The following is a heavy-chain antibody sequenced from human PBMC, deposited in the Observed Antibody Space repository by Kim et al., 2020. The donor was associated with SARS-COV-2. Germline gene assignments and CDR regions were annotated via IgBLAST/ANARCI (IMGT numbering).Heavy chain of an antibody. CDR1: GFTFSSYS. D-gene: IGHD6-19*01. V-gene: IGHV3-48*02. J-gene: IGHJ6*02. CDR3: ATRSSTGSGWYYYYYGMDV. CDR2: ISSSSSTI. Sequence: GGSLRLSCAASGFTFSSYSMNWVRQAPGKGLEWVSYISSSSSTIYYADSVKGRFTISRDNAKNSLYLQMNSLRDEDTAVYYCATRSSTGSGWYYYYYGMDVWGQGTTVTVSS.